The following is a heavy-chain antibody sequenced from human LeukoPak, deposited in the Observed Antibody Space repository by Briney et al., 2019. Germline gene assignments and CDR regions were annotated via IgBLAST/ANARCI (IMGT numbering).Heavy chain of an antibody. J-gene: IGHJ6*03. CDR3: ARAGYSSSWYKGSYYYYMDV. Sequence: SETLSLTCTVSGGSISSYYWSWIRQPAGKGLEWIGRIYTSGSTNYNPSLKSRVTMSVDTSKNQFSLKLSSVTAADTAVYYCARAGYSSSWYKGSYYYYMDVWGKGTTVTVSS. V-gene: IGHV4-4*07. CDR2: IYTSGST. CDR1: GGSISSYY. D-gene: IGHD6-13*01.